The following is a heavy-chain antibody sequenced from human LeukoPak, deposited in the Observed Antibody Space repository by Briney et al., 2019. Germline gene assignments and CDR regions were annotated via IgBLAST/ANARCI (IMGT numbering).Heavy chain of an antibody. V-gene: IGHV3-7*01. D-gene: IGHD3-22*01. CDR2: IKQDGSEK. Sequence: GGSLKLSCAASGFTFSSYGLSWVRQAPGKGLEWVANIKQDGSEKYYVDSVKGRFTISRDNAKNSLYLQMNSLRAEDTAVYYCARDPLAYYYDSSGYYFDYWGQGTLVTVSS. J-gene: IGHJ4*02. CDR3: ARDPLAYYYDSSGYYFDY. CDR1: GFTFSSYG.